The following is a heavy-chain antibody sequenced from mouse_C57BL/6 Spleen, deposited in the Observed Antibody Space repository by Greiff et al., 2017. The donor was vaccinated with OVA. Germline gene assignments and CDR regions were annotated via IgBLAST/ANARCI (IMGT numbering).Heavy chain of an antibody. Sequence: EVKLMESGPGLVKPSQSLSLTCSVTGYSITSGYYWNWIRQFPGNKLEWMGYISYDGSNNYNPSLKNRISITRDTSKNQFFLKLNSVTTEDTATYYCARGYDYDEGYFDYWGQGTTLTVSS. V-gene: IGHV3-6*01. CDR2: ISYDGSN. CDR3: ARGYDYDEGYFDY. CDR1: GYSITSGYY. J-gene: IGHJ2*01. D-gene: IGHD2-4*01.